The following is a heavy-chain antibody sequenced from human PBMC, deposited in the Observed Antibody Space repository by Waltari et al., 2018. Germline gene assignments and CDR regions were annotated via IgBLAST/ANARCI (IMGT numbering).Heavy chain of an antibody. J-gene: IGHJ4*02. CDR2: INHSGST. D-gene: IGHD4-17*01. CDR1: GGSFSGYY. V-gene: IGHV4-34*01. Sequence: QVQLQQWGAGLSKPSETLSLTCAVYGGSFSGYYWSWIRQPPGKGLEWIGEINHSGSTNKNPSLKSRVTISVDTSKNQFSLKLSSVTAADTAVYYCASSVTTGYFDYWGQGTLVTVSS. CDR3: ASSVTTGYFDY.